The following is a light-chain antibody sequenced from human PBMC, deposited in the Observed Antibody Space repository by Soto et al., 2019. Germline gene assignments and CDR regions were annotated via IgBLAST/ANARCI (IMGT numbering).Light chain of an antibody. J-gene: IGKJ1*01. V-gene: IGKV1-27*01. CDR1: QGISNY. CDR2: AAS. Sequence: DIQMTQSPASLSASVGDRVTITCRARQGISNYLAWYQQKPGKVPKLLIYAASTLQSGVPSRFSGSGSGTYFPLTISSLQPEDVATYYCQNYNSAPRTFGQGTKVEIK. CDR3: QNYNSAPRT.